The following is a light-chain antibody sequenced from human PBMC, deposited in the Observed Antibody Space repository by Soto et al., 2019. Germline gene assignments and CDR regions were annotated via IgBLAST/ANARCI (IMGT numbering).Light chain of an antibody. CDR1: QSVNSN. Sequence: ETVMTQSPATLSVSPGERATLSCRASQSVNSNLAWYQQESVQPPRLLVFGASTRATGVPARFSGSGSGTDFTLTIRGLQSEDFAVYFCQQYDSWPLTSGGGTKVEI. J-gene: IGKJ4*01. V-gene: IGKV3-15*01. CDR2: GAS. CDR3: QQYDSWPLT.